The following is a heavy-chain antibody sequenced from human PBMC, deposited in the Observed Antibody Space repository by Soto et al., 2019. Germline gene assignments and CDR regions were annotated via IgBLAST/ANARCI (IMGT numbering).Heavy chain of an antibody. J-gene: IGHJ6*02. CDR3: AKAGMRNTVTTYGMDV. CDR1: GFTFSSYA. V-gene: IGHV3-23*01. D-gene: IGHD4-17*01. CDR2: ISGSGGST. Sequence: ESGGGLVQPGGSLRLSCAASGFTFSSYAMSWVRQAPGKGLEWVSAISGSGGSTYYADSVKGRFTISRDNSKNTLYLQMNSLRAEDTAVYYCAKAGMRNTVTTYGMDVWGQGTTVTVSS.